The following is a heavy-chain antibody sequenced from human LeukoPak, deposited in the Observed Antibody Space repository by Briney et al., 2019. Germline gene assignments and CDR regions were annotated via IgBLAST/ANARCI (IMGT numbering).Heavy chain of an antibody. CDR2: ISSSSSTI. D-gene: IGHD5-12*01. Sequence: QTGGSLRLSCAGSGFTFSIDGMNWVRQAPGKGLEWVSYISSSSSTIYYADSVKGRFTISRDNAKNSLYLQMNSLRAEDTAVYYCARDPTIGDSGYDRGMDYWGQGTLVTVSS. V-gene: IGHV3-48*01. CDR1: GFTFSIDG. J-gene: IGHJ4*02. CDR3: ARDPTIGDSGYDRGMDY.